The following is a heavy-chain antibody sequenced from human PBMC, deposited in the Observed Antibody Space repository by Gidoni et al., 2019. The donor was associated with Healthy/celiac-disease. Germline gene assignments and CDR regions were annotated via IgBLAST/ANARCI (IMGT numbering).Heavy chain of an antibody. Sequence: QVQLQESGPGLVQPSQTLSLTCTVSGGSISSGGYYWSWIRQHPGKGLEWIGYIYYSGSTYYNPSLKSRVTISVDTSKNQFSLKLSSVTAADTAVYYCARGGSGLGPPGMDVWGQGTTVTVSS. V-gene: IGHV4-31*03. CDR2: IYYSGST. J-gene: IGHJ6*02. D-gene: IGHD3-16*01. CDR3: ARGGSGLGPPGMDV. CDR1: GGSISSGGYY.